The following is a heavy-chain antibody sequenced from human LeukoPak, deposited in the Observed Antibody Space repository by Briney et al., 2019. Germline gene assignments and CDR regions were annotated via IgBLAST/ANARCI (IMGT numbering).Heavy chain of an antibody. D-gene: IGHD3-22*01. J-gene: IGHJ6*02. CDR3: ARGDYYDSSGYYRVGYGMDV. CDR1: GGSISSYY. Sequence: SETLSLTCTVSGGSISSYYWSWIRQPPGKGLEWIGYIYYSGSTNYNPSLKSRVTISVDTSKNQFSLKLSSVTAGDTAVYYCARGDYYDSSGYYRVGYGMDVWGQGTTVTVSS. V-gene: IGHV4-59*01. CDR2: IYYSGST.